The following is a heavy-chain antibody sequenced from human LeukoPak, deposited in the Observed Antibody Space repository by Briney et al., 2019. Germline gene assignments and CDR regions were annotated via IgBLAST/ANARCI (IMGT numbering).Heavy chain of an antibody. CDR3: ARGIAAAGAQGNWFDP. D-gene: IGHD6-13*01. J-gene: IGHJ5*02. CDR1: GGSISSYY. Sequence: SETLSLTCTVSGGSISSYYWSWIRQPPGKGLAWIGYIYYSGSTNYNPSLKSRVTISVDTSKNQFSLKLSSVTAADTAVYYCARGIAAAGAQGNWFDPWGQGTLVTVSS. V-gene: IGHV4-59*01. CDR2: IYYSGST.